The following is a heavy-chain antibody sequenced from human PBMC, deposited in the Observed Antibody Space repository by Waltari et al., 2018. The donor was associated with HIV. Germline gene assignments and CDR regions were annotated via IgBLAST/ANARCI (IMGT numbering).Heavy chain of an antibody. V-gene: IGHV1-18*01. CDR3: ARDKTTYYYGSGVSY. J-gene: IGHJ4*02. CDR2: ISAYNGNT. Sequence: QVQLVQSGAEVKKPGASVKVFCKASGYTFTSYGISWVRQAPGQGLEWMGWISAYNGNTNYAQKLQGRVTMTTDTSTSTAYMELRSLRSDDTAVYYCARDKTTYYYGSGVSYWGQGTLVTVSS. D-gene: IGHD3-10*01. CDR1: GYTFTSYG.